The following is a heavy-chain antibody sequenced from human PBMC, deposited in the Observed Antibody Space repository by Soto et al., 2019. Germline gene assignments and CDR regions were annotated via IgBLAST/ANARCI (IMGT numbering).Heavy chain of an antibody. D-gene: IGHD3-22*01. CDR2: ISAFNGKT. CDR3: ARDRVPKRSGFFPFDY. Sequence: QIQLVQSGAEVKKPGASVKVSCKASGYTFNIYGINWVRQAPGQGLEWMGWISAFNGKTNYAQNVQGRVTMTTDTSTSTAYVELRSLRSDDTAVYYYARDRVPKRSGFFPFDYWGHGTLVTVSS. V-gene: IGHV1-18*01. CDR1: GYTFNIYG. J-gene: IGHJ4*01.